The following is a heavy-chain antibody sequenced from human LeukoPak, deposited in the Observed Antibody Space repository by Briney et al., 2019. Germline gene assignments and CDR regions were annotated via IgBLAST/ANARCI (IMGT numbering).Heavy chain of an antibody. D-gene: IGHD3-22*01. Sequence: GGSLRVSCAASGFTFRNYAMGWVRQAPGKGLEWVSSISVSGGSTYYADSVKGRFTTSRDNSKSTLFLQMNSLRAEDTAVYYCTRGGNYYDTSGSNWFDPWGQGSLVPVSS. CDR2: ISVSGGST. J-gene: IGHJ5*02. V-gene: IGHV3-23*01. CDR1: GFTFRNYA. CDR3: TRGGNYYDTSGSNWFDP.